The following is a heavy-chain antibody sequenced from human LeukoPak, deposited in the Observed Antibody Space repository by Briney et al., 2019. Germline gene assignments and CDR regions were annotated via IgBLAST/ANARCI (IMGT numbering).Heavy chain of an antibody. J-gene: IGHJ4*02. CDR1: GDSISRYY. V-gene: IGHV4-59*08. Sequence: SETLSLNCSVSGDSISRYYWSWIRQPPGKGLEWIGNIYYSGSINYSPSLKSRVTISVDTSKNQFSLKLSSVTAADTAVYYCARHSRGYIYGVTDSWGQGTLVTVSS. CDR2: IYYSGSI. CDR3: ARHSRGYIYGVTDS. D-gene: IGHD5-18*01.